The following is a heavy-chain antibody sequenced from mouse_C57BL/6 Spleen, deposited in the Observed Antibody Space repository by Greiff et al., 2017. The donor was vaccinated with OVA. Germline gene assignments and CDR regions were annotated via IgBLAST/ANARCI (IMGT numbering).Heavy chain of an antibody. CDR2: IYPGDGDT. Sequence: QVQLKESGPELVKPGASVKISCKASGYAFSSSWMNWVKQRPGQGLEWIGRIYPGDGDTNYNGKFKGKATLTADKSSSTAYMQLRSLTYEDSAVYFCNCDSSYGYWGQGTTLTVSS. V-gene: IGHV1-82*01. J-gene: IGHJ2*01. D-gene: IGHD1-1*01. CDR3: NCDSSYGY. CDR1: GYAFSSSW.